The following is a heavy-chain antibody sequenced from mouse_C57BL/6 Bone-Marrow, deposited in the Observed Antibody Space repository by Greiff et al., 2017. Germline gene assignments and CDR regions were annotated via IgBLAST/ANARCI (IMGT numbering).Heavy chain of an antibody. D-gene: IGHD4-1*01. CDR3: ARAKNWDSWFAY. Sequence: VKLMESGAELVRPGTSVKVSCKASGYAFTNYFIEWVKQRPGQGLEWIGVINPGSGGTNYNEKFKGKATLTADKSSSTAYMQLSSLTSEDSAVYFCARAKNWDSWFAYWGQGTLVTVSA. CDR2: INPGSGGT. CDR1: GYAFTNYF. V-gene: IGHV1-54*01. J-gene: IGHJ3*01.